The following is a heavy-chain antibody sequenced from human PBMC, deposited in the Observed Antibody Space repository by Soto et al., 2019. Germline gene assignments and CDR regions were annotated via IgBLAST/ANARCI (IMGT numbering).Heavy chain of an antibody. CDR3: ARSRVVVAATDNWFHP. J-gene: IGHJ5*02. V-gene: IGHV4-39*07. Sequence: SETLSLTCTVSGGSISSGGYYWSWVRQPPGKGLEWIGEIYHSGSTNYNPSLKSRVTISVDKSKNQFSLKLSSVTAADTAVYYCARSRVVVAATDNWFHPWGQGTLVTVS. D-gene: IGHD2-15*01. CDR1: GGSISSGGYY. CDR2: IYHSGST.